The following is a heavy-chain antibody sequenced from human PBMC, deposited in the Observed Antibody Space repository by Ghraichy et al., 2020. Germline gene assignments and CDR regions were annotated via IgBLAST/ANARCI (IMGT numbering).Heavy chain of an antibody. J-gene: IGHJ4*02. CDR3: ARSPISEYDLLTGHSQRHSYFAS. CDR2: INHRGTS. D-gene: IGHD3-9*01. V-gene: IGHV4-34*01. CDR1: GGSFSGYQ. Sequence: SETLSLTCAVFGGSFSGYQWNWIRQSPGKGLEWIGEINHRGTSNYNPSLRSRFTMSADSSKNQFSLRATSVTAADTALYFCARSPISEYDLLTGHSQRHSYFASWGQGTLVSVSS.